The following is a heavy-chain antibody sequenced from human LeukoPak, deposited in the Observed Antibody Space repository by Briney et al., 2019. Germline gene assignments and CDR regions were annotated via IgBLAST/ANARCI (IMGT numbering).Heavy chain of an antibody. CDR3: ARSPHIWFAERGWFDP. V-gene: IGHV4-39*07. D-gene: IGHD3-10*01. CDR2: IYYSGST. CDR1: SGSINSVDYY. J-gene: IGHJ5*02. Sequence: PPETLSLTCTVSSGSINSVDYYWVWIRHPPGKGLDWFASIYYSGSTAYNPSLKSRVTMTVDTSNSQFSLKLSSVTAADTAVYFCARSPHIWFAERGWFDPWGQGTLVTVSS.